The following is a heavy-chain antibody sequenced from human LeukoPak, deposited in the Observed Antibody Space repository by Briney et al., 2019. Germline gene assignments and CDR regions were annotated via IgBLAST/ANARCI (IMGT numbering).Heavy chain of an antibody. J-gene: IGHJ4*02. V-gene: IGHV4-34*01. Sequence: SETLSLTCAVYGGSFSGYNWSWIRQPPGKGREWIGEINHSGSTNYNPSLKSRVTISVDTSKNQFSLTLNSVTAADTGVYYCARWTTVTRAFDFWGQGTLVTVSS. CDR1: GGSFSGYN. D-gene: IGHD4-17*01. CDR3: ARWTTVTRAFDF. CDR2: INHSGST.